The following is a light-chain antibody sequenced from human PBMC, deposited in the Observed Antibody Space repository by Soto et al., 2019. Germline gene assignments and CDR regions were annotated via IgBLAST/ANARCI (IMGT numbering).Light chain of an antibody. V-gene: IGKV3-20*01. CDR2: GAS. Sequence: EIVLTQSPGTLSLSPGERATLSCRASQSGSSSYLAWYQQKPGQAPRLLLYGASSRATGIPDRFSGSGSGTDFTLTISILEPEDLAVYYCQQYGSSPTFGQGTKLEIK. CDR1: QSGSSSY. J-gene: IGKJ2*01. CDR3: QQYGSSPT.